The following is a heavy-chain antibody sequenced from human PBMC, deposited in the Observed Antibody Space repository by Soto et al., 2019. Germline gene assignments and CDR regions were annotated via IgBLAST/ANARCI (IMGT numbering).Heavy chain of an antibody. V-gene: IGHV4-34*01. J-gene: IGHJ3*02. Sequence: SETLSLTCAAYGGSFSGYYWIWIRQPTGKGLEWIGEINHSGSTNYNPSLKSRVTISVDTSKNQFSLKLSSVTAADTAVYYCAHFSGSSGYYSMTFDIWGQGTMVTV. CDR2: INHSGST. D-gene: IGHD3-22*01. CDR3: AHFSGSSGYYSMTFDI. CDR1: GGSFSGYY.